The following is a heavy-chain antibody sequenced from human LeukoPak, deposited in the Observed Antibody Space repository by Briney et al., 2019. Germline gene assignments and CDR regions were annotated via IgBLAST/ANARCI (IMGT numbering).Heavy chain of an antibody. J-gene: IGHJ4*02. D-gene: IGHD3-16*02. CDR2: IYYSGST. CDR1: GGSISSSSYY. CDR3: ARQATGEGELSDY. V-gene: IGHV4-39*01. Sequence: SETLSLTCTVSGGSISSSSYYWGWIRQPPGKGLEWIGSIYYSGSTYCNPSLKSRVTISVDTSKNQFSLKLSSVTAADTAVYYRARQATGEGELSDYWGQGTLVTVSS.